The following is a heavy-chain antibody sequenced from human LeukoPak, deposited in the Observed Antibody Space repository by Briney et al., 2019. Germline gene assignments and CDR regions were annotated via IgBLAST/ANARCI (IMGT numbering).Heavy chain of an antibody. CDR2: ITSTGSVR. Sequence: GGSLRLSSAAARFTLRSYEMNWVRQAPREGLGWGSYITSTGSVRYYAHSVQGQFTISRENAKNSLYLHRNSLRAEDTGVYYCARDDDQGYFRGLRPFDYWGQGTLVTVSS. CDR3: ARDDDQGYFRGLRPFDY. J-gene: IGHJ4*02. CDR1: RFTLRSYE. D-gene: IGHD3-9*01. V-gene: IGHV3-48*03.